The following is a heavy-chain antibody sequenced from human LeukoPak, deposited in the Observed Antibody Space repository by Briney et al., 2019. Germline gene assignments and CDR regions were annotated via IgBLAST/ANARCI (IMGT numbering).Heavy chain of an antibody. J-gene: IGHJ5*02. Sequence: GGSLRLPCAASGFTFSSYAMHWVRQAPGKGLEWVAVISYDGSNKYYADSVKGRFTISRDNSKNTLYLQMNSLRAEDTAVYYCARVSMAEGYRDLPNWFDPWGQGTLVTVSS. V-gene: IGHV3-30-3*01. CDR3: ARVSMAEGYRDLPNWFDP. D-gene: IGHD5-24*01. CDR1: GFTFSSYA. CDR2: ISYDGSNK.